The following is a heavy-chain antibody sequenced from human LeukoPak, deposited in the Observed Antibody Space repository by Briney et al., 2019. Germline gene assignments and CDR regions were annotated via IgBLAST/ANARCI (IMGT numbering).Heavy chain of an antibody. CDR2: IYYSGST. J-gene: IGHJ4*02. V-gene: IGHV4-39*01. Sequence: SETLSLTCTVSGGSISSSSYYWGWIRQPPGKGLEWIGSIYYSGSTYYNPSLKSRVTISVDTSKNQFSLKLSSVTAADTAVYYCARLSWGPQWELPYAYTDAPEYWGQGTLVTVSS. CDR1: GGSISSSSYY. D-gene: IGHD1-26*01. CDR3: ARLSWGPQWELPYAYTDAPEY.